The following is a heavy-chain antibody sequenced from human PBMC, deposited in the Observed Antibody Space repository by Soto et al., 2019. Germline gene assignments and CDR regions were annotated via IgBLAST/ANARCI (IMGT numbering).Heavy chain of an antibody. Sequence: SLRLPCAASGFTFRSYGMHWVRQVPGKGLEWVAVISYAGSNTYYADSVKGRFTISRDNSNNTLYLQMNSLRAEDTPVYYCAKDRGSSNYYGMYLWGQGTTVTVSS. V-gene: IGHV3-30*18. CDR2: ISYAGSNT. CDR1: GFTFRSYG. D-gene: IGHD2-2*01. CDR3: AKDRGSSNYYGMYL. J-gene: IGHJ6*02.